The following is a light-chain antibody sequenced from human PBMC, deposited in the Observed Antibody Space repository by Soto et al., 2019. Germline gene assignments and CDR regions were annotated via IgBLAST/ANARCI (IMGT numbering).Light chain of an antibody. Sequence: DIVLTQTPDSLAVSLGERATINCRSSQSVLYNSNNDSYLTWYQQKPGQSPKVLIYWASTRESGVPDRFSGSGSGTGFTLTISSLQAEDVAVYYCQQYYSIPWTFGQGTKVDI. CDR1: QSVLYNSNNDSY. CDR3: QQYYSIPWT. J-gene: IGKJ1*01. CDR2: WAS. V-gene: IGKV4-1*01.